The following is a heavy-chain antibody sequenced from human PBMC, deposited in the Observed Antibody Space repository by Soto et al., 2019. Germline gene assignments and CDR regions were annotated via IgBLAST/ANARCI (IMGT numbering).Heavy chain of an antibody. Sequence: GGSLRLSCAASGFTFSSYSMNWVRQAPGKGLEWVSYISSSSSTIYYADSVKGRFTISRDNAKNSLYLQMNSLRAEDTAVYYCARVSSYDILTGPDFDYWGQGTLVTVSS. CDR3: ARVSSYDILTGPDFDY. V-gene: IGHV3-48*01. CDR2: ISSSSSTI. J-gene: IGHJ4*02. CDR1: GFTFSSYS. D-gene: IGHD3-9*01.